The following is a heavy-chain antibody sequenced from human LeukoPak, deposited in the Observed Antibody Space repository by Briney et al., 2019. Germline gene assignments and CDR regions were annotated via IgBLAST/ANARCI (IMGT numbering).Heavy chain of an antibody. Sequence: GGSLRLSCAASGFTFSDYYMSWIRQAPGKGLEWVSYISGSSGSTNYADSVMGRFTISRDNGKTSLYLQMNSLRAEDTAVYYCARDQGEGYDSSGYYPYWGQGTLVTVSS. D-gene: IGHD3-22*01. CDR3: ARDQGEGYDSSGYYPY. CDR2: ISGSSGST. J-gene: IGHJ4*02. V-gene: IGHV3-11*06. CDR1: GFTFSDYY.